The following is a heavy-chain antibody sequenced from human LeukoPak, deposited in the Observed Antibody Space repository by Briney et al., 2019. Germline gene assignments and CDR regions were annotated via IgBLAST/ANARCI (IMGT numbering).Heavy chain of an antibody. CDR2: LSSSDSNT. Sequence: GGSLRLSCAASGFTFGSHPMSWVRQAPGKGLEWVSSLSSSDSNTYSADSVKGRFTISRDNSKNTLYLQMNSLRAEDTAIYYCAKTGYFDILTGYYIGGFFDYWGQGTLVTVSS. CDR3: AKTGYFDILTGYYIGGFFDY. V-gene: IGHV3-23*01. CDR1: GFTFGSHP. D-gene: IGHD3-9*01. J-gene: IGHJ4*02.